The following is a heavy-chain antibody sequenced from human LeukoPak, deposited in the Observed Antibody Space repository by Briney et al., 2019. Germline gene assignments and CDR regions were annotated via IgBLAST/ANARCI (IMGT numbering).Heavy chain of an antibody. D-gene: IGHD3-22*01. CDR2: ISGSGGST. CDR3: AKALYYYDSGGYYYPYYFDY. J-gene: IGHJ4*02. Sequence: PGGSLRLSCAASGFTFSSYAMSWVRQAPGKGLEWVSAISGSGGSTYYADSVKGRFTISRDNSKNTLYLQMNSLRAGDTAVYYCAKALYYYDSGGYYYPYYFDYWGQGTLVTVSS. CDR1: GFTFSSYA. V-gene: IGHV3-23*01.